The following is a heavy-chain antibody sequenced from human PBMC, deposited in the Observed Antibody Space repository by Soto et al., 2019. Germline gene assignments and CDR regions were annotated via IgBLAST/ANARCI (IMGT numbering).Heavy chain of an antibody. CDR3: AKDPSIGYARGYFEF. V-gene: IGHV3-30*18. CDR2: ISHDGGNE. J-gene: IGHJ2*01. CDR1: GFSFSTYG. D-gene: IGHD5-18*01. Sequence: QVHLEESGGGVVQPGRSLRLSCAASGFSFSTYGMHWVRQAPGKGLEWVAVISHDGGNEYYADSVKGRFTISRDSSKSTVYLQMNNVRAEDTAVYYCAKDPSIGYARGYFEFWGLGTLVTVSS.